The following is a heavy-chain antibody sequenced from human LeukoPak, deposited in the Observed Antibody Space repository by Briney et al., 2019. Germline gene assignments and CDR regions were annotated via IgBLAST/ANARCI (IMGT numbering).Heavy chain of an antibody. CDR2: LHSDGTT. V-gene: IGHV3-66*01. CDR1: GFTVSINY. D-gene: IGHD2-15*01. Sequence: PGGSLRLSCAASGFTVSINYMTWVRQAPGKGLEWVSVLHSDGTTYYADSVKGRFTISRDISKNTLYLQMNSLRAEDTAVYYCARESSGGSSYYYYGMDVWGQGTTVTVSS. CDR3: ARESSGGSSYYYYGMDV. J-gene: IGHJ6*02.